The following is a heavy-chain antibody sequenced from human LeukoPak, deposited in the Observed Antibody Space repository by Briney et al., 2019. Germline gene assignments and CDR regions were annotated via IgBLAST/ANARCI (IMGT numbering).Heavy chain of an antibody. CDR1: GYTFTGYY. CDR3: ARGRVLSMVEKDFDY. CDR2: INPNSGGT. J-gene: IGHJ4*02. Sequence: ASVKVSCTASGYTFTGYYMHWVRQAPGQGLEWMGWINPNSGGTNYAQKFQGRVTMTRDTSISTAYMELSRLRSDDTAVYYCARGRVLSMVEKDFDYWGQGTLVTVSS. V-gene: IGHV1-2*02. D-gene: IGHD4/OR15-4a*01.